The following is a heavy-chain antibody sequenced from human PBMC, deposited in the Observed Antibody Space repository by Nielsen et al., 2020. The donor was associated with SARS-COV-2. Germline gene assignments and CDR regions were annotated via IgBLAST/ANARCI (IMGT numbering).Heavy chain of an antibody. CDR1: GYSFTSYW. CDR3: ARSEMATTHYFDY. D-gene: IGHD5-24*01. Sequence: KVSCEGSGYSFTSYWIGWVRQMPGKGLEWMGIIYPGDSDTRYNPSFQGQVTISADKSISTAYLQWSSLKASDTAMYYCARSEMATTHYFDYWGQGTLVTVSS. J-gene: IGHJ4*02. V-gene: IGHV5-51*01. CDR2: IYPGDSDT.